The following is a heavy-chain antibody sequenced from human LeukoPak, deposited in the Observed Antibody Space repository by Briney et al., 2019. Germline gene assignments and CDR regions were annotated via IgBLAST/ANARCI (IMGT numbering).Heavy chain of an antibody. CDR3: ARAKTSRDGYNFFGY. V-gene: IGHV3-30*12. CDR1: GFTFSSYG. D-gene: IGHD5-24*01. CDR2: ISYDGSNK. Sequence: GGSLRLSCAASGFTFSSYGMHWVRQAPGKGLEWVAVISYDGSNKYYANSVKGRFTISRDNAKNTLYLQMNSLRAEDTAVYYCARAKTSRDGYNFFGYWGQGTLVTVSS. J-gene: IGHJ4*02.